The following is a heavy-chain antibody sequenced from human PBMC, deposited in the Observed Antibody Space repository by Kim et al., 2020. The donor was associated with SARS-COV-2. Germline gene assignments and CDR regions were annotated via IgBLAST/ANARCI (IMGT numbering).Heavy chain of an antibody. Sequence: GGSLRLSCSASGFTFSSYAMHWVRQAPGKGLEYVSAISSNGGSTYYADSVKGRFTISRDNSKNTLYLQMSSLRAEDTAVYYCWGTNYYGSGKLDYWGQGTLVTVSS. CDR3: WGTNYYGSGKLDY. J-gene: IGHJ4*02. CDR1: GFTFSSYA. D-gene: IGHD3-10*01. V-gene: IGHV3-64D*06. CDR2: ISSNGGST.